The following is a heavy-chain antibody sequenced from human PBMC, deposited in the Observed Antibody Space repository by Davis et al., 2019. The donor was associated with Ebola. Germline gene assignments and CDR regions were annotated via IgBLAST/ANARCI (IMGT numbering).Heavy chain of an antibody. D-gene: IGHD3-22*01. V-gene: IGHV3-48*04. J-gene: IGHJ6*02. CDR1: GFTFSSYS. Sequence: GESLKISCAASGFTFSSYSMNWVRQAPGKGLEWVSGISWNSGSIGYADSVKGRFTISRDNAKNTLYLQMNSLRAEDTAVYYCARVYYDSSGYISFWYYYYGMDVWGQGTTVTVSS. CDR2: ISWNSGSI. CDR3: ARVYYDSSGYISFWYYYYGMDV.